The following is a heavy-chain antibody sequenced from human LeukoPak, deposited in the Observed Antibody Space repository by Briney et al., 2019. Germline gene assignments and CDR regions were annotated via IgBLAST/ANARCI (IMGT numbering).Heavy chain of an antibody. D-gene: IGHD3-9*01. J-gene: IGHJ5*02. CDR1: GGSVSSGSYY. CDR2: IYYSGST. Sequence: SETLSLTCTVSGGSVSSGSYYWSWIRQPPGKGLEWIGYIYYSGSTNYNPSLKSRVTISVDTSKNQFSLKLSSVTAADTAVYYCARETYYDISTGYYNVGNWFDPWGQGTLVTVSS. V-gene: IGHV4-61*01. CDR3: ARETYYDISTGYYNVGNWFDP.